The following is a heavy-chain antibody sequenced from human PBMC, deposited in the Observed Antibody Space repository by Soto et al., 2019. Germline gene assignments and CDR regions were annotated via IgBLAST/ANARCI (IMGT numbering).Heavy chain of an antibody. CDR2: IHYSGNT. CDR3: ARDRGYCSGYSCYDVTYYFDY. Sequence: QVQLQESGPGLVMPLQTLSLTCIVSGGSISTGDYYWSWIRQSPGKGLEWIGNIHYSGNTYYNPSLKIRLSSSVDTYKNQFSLKLTSVTAADTAVYYCARDRGYCSGYSCYDVTYYFDYWGQGTLVTVSS. CDR1: GGSISTGDYY. D-gene: IGHD2-15*01. V-gene: IGHV4-30-4*01. J-gene: IGHJ4*02.